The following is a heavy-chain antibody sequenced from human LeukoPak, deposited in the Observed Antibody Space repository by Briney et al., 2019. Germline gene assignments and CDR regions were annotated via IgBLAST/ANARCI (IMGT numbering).Heavy chain of an antibody. CDR2: IYSGGST. V-gene: IGHV3-53*01. Sequence: PGGSLRLSCAASGFTVSSNYMSWVRQAPGKGLEWVSVIYSGGSTYYADSVKGRSTISRDNSKNTPYLQMNSLRAEDTAVYYCARMSGGYYFVDYWGQGTLVTVSS. CDR1: GFTVSSNY. CDR3: ARMSGGYYFVDY. D-gene: IGHD3-10*01. J-gene: IGHJ4*02.